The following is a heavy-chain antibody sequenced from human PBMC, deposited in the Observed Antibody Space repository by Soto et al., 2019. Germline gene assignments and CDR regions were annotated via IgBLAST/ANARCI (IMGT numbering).Heavy chain of an antibody. J-gene: IGHJ6*03. CDR2: IIPILGIA. Sequence: SVKVSCKASGGTFSSYTISWLRQAPGQGLEWMGRIIPILGIANYAQKFQGRVTITADKSTSTAYMELSSLRSEDTAVYYCAAARVKLGYYYYMDVWGKGTTVTVSS. V-gene: IGHV1-69*02. D-gene: IGHD6-25*01. CDR1: GGTFSSYT. CDR3: AAARVKLGYYYYMDV.